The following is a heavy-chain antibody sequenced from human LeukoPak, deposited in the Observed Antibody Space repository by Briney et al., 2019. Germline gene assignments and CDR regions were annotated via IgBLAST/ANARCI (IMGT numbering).Heavy chain of an antibody. Sequence: APVKVSCKASGYTFTRYAMNWVRQAPGKGLEWMGGFDPEDGETIYAQKFQGRVTMTEDTSTDTAYMELSSLRSEDTAVYYCATGRGYPGFDYWGQGTLVTVSS. J-gene: IGHJ4*02. CDR1: GYTFTRYA. CDR3: ATGRGYPGFDY. V-gene: IGHV1-24*01. D-gene: IGHD3-22*01. CDR2: FDPEDGET.